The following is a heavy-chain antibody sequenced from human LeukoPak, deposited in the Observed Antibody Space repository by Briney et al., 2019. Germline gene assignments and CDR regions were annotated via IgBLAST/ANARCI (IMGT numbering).Heavy chain of an antibody. Sequence: GGSLRLSCAASGFTFSNAWMNWVRQAPGKGLEWVGRIKSKTDGGTTDYAAPVRGRFNILRDDSRNTLYLQMNSLKTEDTAVYYCTGWGYCSSISCYQDYWGQGTLVTVSS. CDR1: GFTFSNAW. CDR2: IKSKTDGGTT. V-gene: IGHV3-15*01. D-gene: IGHD2-2*01. CDR3: TGWGYCSSISCYQDY. J-gene: IGHJ4*02.